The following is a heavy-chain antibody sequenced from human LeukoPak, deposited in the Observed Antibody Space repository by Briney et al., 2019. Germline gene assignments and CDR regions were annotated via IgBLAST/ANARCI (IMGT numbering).Heavy chain of an antibody. CDR1: GFTFSSYG. D-gene: IGHD1-14*01. J-gene: IGHJ6*03. Sequence: GGSLRLSCAASGFTFSSYGMHWVRQAPGKGLEWVAFIRYDGSNKYYADSVKGRFTISRDNSKNTLYLQMNSLRAEDTAVYYCAKVEVLPGYYYMDVWGKGTTVTVSS. V-gene: IGHV3-30*02. CDR3: AKVEVLPGYYYMDV. CDR2: IRYDGSNK.